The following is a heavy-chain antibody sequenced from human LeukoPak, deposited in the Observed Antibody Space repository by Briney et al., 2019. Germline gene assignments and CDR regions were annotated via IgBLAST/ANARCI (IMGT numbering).Heavy chain of an antibody. CDR3: ARYNWNYGSGAFDI. CDR1: GFTFDDYA. CDR2: ISWSSDNI. J-gene: IGHJ3*02. Sequence: GGSLRLSCAASGFTFDDYAMHWVRQAPGKGLEWVSGISWSSDNIDYADSVKGRFTISRDNAKNSLYLQMNSLRAEDTAVYYCARYNWNYGSGAFDIWGQGTMVTVSS. V-gene: IGHV3-9*01. D-gene: IGHD1-7*01.